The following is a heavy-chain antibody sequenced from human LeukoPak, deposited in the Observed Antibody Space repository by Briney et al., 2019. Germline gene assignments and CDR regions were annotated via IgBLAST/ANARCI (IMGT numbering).Heavy chain of an antibody. Sequence: GESLKISCRGSGYSFTTYWIGWVRQMPGKGLEWMGIIYPGDSDTRYSPSFQGQVTISADKSISTAYLQWSSLKASDTAMYYCARRASYSSSPYYFDYWGQGTLVTVSS. CDR3: ARRASYSSSPYYFDY. D-gene: IGHD6-13*01. CDR2: IYPGDSDT. J-gene: IGHJ4*02. V-gene: IGHV5-51*01. CDR1: GYSFTTYW.